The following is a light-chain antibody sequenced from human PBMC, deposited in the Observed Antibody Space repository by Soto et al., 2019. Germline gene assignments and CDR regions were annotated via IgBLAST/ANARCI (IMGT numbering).Light chain of an antibody. J-gene: IGLJ3*02. Sequence: QSVLTQPPSVSGAPGQRVTISCTGSSSNIGAGYHVPWYQQVPGTAPKLLIYGDSNRPSGVPDRFSGSKSGTSASLAITGLQAEDEADYYCQSYDRSLSGRVFGGGTKLTVL. CDR3: QSYDRSLSGRV. CDR2: GDS. CDR1: SSNIGAGYH. V-gene: IGLV1-40*01.